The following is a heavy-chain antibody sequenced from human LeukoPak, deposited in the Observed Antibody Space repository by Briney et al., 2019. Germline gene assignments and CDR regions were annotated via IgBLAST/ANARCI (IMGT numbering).Heavy chain of an antibody. D-gene: IGHD2-2*01. J-gene: IGHJ4*02. CDR3: ANSRQLLLRLPFDY. Sequence: GGSLRLSCAASGFTFSSYSMNWVRQAPGKGLEWVSYISSSSSTIYYADSVKGRFTISRDNSKNTLYLHMNSLRDEDTAVYYCANSRQLLLRLPFDYWGQGTLVTVSS. CDR2: ISSSSSTI. CDR1: GFTFSSYS. V-gene: IGHV3-48*02.